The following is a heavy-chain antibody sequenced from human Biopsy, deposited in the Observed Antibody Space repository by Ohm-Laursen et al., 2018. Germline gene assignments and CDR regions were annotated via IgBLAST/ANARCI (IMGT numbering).Heavy chain of an antibody. V-gene: IGHV4-4*07. Sequence: SETLSLTCTVSGGSPSSYSWSWIRQPAGKGLEWIGRIYPGGSTNYNPSLKSRVTMSVDTSKKQLSLRLRSVTAADTAMYYCASVVLGPTNDAFDLWGQGTMVVVSS. D-gene: IGHD3-22*01. CDR2: IYPGGST. J-gene: IGHJ3*01. CDR3: ASVVLGPTNDAFDL. CDR1: GGSPSSYS.